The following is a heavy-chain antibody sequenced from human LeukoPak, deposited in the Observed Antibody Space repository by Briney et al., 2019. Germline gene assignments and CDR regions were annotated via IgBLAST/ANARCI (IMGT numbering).Heavy chain of an antibody. J-gene: IGHJ4*02. D-gene: IGHD1/OR15-1a*01. CDR2: INHSGST. Sequence: PSETLSLTCAVYGGSFSGYYWSWIRQPPGKGLEWIGEINHSGSTNYNRSLKSRVTISVDTSKNQFSLKLSSVTAADTAVYYCARTNNVFYYFDYWGQGTPVTVSS. CDR3: ARTNNVFYYFDY. CDR1: GGSFSGYY. V-gene: IGHV4-34*01.